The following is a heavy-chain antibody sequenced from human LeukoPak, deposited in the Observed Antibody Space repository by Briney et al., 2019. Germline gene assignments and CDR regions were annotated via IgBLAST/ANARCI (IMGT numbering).Heavy chain of an antibody. CDR2: ISWDGGST. D-gene: IGHD5-12*01. V-gene: IGHV3-43*01. Sequence: GGSLRLSCAASGFTFSNYAMSWVRQAPGKGLEWVSLISWDGGSTYYADSVKGRFTISRDNSKNSLYLQMNSLRIEDTALYYCAKGLRDSGYDSRLMDYWGQGTLVTVSS. CDR3: AKGLRDSGYDSRLMDY. CDR1: GFTFSNYA. J-gene: IGHJ4*02.